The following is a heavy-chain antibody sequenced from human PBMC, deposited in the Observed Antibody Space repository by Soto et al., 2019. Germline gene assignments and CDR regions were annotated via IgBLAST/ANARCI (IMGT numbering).Heavy chain of an antibody. V-gene: IGHV3-33*03. CDR3: VPNMDY. Sequence: VDSVRGRFTISRDNSKNTLFLQMNSLRVEDTAVYYCVPNMDYWGQGTLVTVSS. J-gene: IGHJ4*02.